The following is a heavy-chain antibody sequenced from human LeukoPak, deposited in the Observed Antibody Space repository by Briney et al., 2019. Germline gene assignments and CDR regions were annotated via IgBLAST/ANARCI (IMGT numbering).Heavy chain of an antibody. CDR3: ARDPAYYYDSSGYYYRDYWYFDL. D-gene: IGHD3-22*01. Sequence: SVKVSCKASGGTFSSYTISWVRQAPGQGLEWTGRIIPILGIANYAQKFQGRVTITADKSTSTAYMELSSLRSEDTAVYYCARDPAYYYDSSGYYYRDYWYFDLWGRGTLVTVSS. V-gene: IGHV1-69*04. J-gene: IGHJ2*01. CDR2: IIPILGIA. CDR1: GGTFSSYT.